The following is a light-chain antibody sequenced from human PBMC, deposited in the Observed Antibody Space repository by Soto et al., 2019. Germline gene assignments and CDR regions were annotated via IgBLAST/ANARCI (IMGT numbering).Light chain of an antibody. CDR1: SSDLGGLNY. J-gene: IGLJ1*01. CDR3: SSYAGSNNFV. V-gene: IGLV2-8*01. CDR2: EVS. Sequence: QSVLTQPASVSGSPGQSITIPCSGRSSDLGGLNYVSWYQQHPGKVPKLIIYEVSERPSGVPDRFSGSKSSNTASLTVSGLQAEDEADYYCSSYAGSNNFVFGTGTKLTVL.